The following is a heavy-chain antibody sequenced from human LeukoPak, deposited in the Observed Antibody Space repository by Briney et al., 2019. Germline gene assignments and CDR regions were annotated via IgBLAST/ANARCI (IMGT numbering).Heavy chain of an antibody. D-gene: IGHD6-13*01. CDR2: INPSGGST. CDR1: GYTFTSYY. CDR3: ARAQSPQLADY. J-gene: IGHJ4*02. V-gene: IGHV1-46*01. Sequence: ASVKVPCKASGYTFTSYYMHWVRQAPGQGLEWMGIINPSGGSTSYAQKFQGRVTMTRDMSTSTVYMELSSLRSEDTAVYYCARAQSPQLADYWGQGTLVTVSS.